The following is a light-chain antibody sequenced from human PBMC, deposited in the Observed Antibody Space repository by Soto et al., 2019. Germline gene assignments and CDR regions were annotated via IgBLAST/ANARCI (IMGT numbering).Light chain of an antibody. V-gene: IGKV3-20*01. CDR1: QSVSSNY. J-gene: IGKJ5*01. Sequence: EIVMTQSPATLSVSPGEGATLSCRASQSVSSNYLAWYQQKPGQAPKFLIYGVSSRATGIPDRFSGSGSGTDFTLTISRLEPEDFAVYHCQQYGSSPLITFGQGTRLEIK. CDR3: QQYGSSPLIT. CDR2: GVS.